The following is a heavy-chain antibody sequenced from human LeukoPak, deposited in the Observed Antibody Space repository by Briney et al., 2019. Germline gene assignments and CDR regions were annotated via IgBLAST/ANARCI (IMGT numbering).Heavy chain of an antibody. D-gene: IGHD2-2*01. CDR3: ARPPEGPAAEEYFQH. J-gene: IGHJ1*01. V-gene: IGHV5-51*01. Sequence: GESLKISCKGSGYSFTSYWIGWVRQMPGKGLEWMGIIYPGDSDTRYSPSFQGQVTISADKSISTAYLQWSSLKASDTAMYYCARPPEGPAAEEYFQHWGQGTLVTVSS. CDR2: IYPGDSDT. CDR1: GYSFTSYW.